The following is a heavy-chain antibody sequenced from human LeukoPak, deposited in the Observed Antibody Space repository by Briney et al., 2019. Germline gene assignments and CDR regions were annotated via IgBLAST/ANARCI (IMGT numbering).Heavy chain of an antibody. CDR1: GFTFSSYA. D-gene: IGHD2-21*02. CDR2: ISGSGGST. CDR3: TSWGDTTAEYFQR. V-gene: IGHV3-23*01. Sequence: GGSLRLSCAASGFTFSSYAMSWVRQAPGMGLGWVSTISGSGGSTYYADSVKGRFTISRDNAQNSMYLQMNSLRVEDTAVYYCTSWGDTTAEYFQRWGQGTLVTVSS. J-gene: IGHJ1*01.